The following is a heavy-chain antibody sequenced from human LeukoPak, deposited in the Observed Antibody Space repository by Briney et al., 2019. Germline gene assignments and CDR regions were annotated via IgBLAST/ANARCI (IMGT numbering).Heavy chain of an antibody. J-gene: IGHJ4*02. CDR3: ASQDSSGYYLIDY. CDR1: GGTFSSYA. V-gene: IGHV1-69*04. D-gene: IGHD3-22*01. Sequence: GSSVKVSCKASGGTFSSYALSWVRQAPGQGLEWIGGITPILGIANYAQDLQGRVTITADKSPNTAYMELSSLRSEDTAVYYCASQDSSGYYLIDYWGQGTLVTVSS. CDR2: ITPILGIA.